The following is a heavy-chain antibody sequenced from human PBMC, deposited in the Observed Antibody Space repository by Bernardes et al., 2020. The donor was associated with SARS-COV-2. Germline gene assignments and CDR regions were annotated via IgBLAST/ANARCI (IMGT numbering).Heavy chain of an antibody. V-gene: IGHV3-48*03. CDR3: AREVDSGWQRQGWFDP. D-gene: IGHD6-19*01. Sequence: GGSLRLSCAASGFPFTYYKMNWVRQAPGKGLEWVSYISSTGSNVFYAESVKGRFTISRDNAKNSLYLQMSSLRVEDTAVYYCAREVDSGWQRQGWFDPWGQGTLVTVSS. CDR2: ISSTGSNV. J-gene: IGHJ5*02. CDR1: GFPFTYYK.